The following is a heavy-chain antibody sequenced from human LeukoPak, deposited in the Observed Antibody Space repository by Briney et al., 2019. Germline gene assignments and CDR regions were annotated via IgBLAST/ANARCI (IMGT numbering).Heavy chain of an antibody. J-gene: IGHJ6*02. CDR3: ARYCGSTSCYKPYYYGMDV. D-gene: IGHD2-2*02. CDR2: IYPGDSDT. Sequence: GESLKISCKGSGYSFTSYWIGWVRQMPGKGLEWMGIIYPGDSDTRYGPSFQGQVTISADKSISTAYLQWSGLKASDTAMYCCARYCGSTSCYKPYYYGMDVWGQGTTVTVSS. CDR1: GYSFTSYW. V-gene: IGHV5-51*01.